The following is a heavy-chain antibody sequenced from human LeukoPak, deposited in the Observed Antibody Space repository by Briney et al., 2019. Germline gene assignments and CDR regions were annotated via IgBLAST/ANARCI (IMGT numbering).Heavy chain of an antibody. Sequence: SETLSLTCTVSGGSISSYYWSWIRQPAGKGLEWIGRIYTSGSTNYNPSLKSRVTISVDTSKNQFSLKLSSVTAADTAVYYCARVRLMIFGVANYYGMDVWGQGTTVTVSS. CDR1: GGSISSYY. D-gene: IGHD3-3*01. CDR3: ARVRLMIFGVANYYGMDV. J-gene: IGHJ6*02. CDR2: IYTSGST. V-gene: IGHV4-4*07.